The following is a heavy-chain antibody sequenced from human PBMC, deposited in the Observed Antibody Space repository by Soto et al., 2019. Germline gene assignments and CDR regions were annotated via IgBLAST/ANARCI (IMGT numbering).Heavy chain of an antibody. CDR3: ARDRWNYVSYFDY. CDR2: ISAYNGNT. J-gene: IGHJ4*02. Sequence: EXSLKVSCKASVYTFTSYGISWVRQAPGQGLEWMGWISAYNGNTNYAQKLQGRVTMTTDTSTSTAYMELRSLRSDDTAVYYCARDRWNYVSYFDYWGQGTLVTVSS. CDR1: VYTFTSYG. V-gene: IGHV1-18*01. D-gene: IGHD1-7*01.